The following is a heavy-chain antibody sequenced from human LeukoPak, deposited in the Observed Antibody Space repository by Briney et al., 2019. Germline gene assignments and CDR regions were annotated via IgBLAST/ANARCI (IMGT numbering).Heavy chain of an antibody. Sequence: SETLSLTCTVSGGSITTSGYYWGWIRQSPGKGLEWIGSIYYSGSTHYNPTLKSRATISGDTSKNQFSLKLSSVTAADTAVYYCARWVQLERRFNIWGQGTMVTVSS. CDR2: IYYSGST. V-gene: IGHV4-39*07. CDR1: GGSITTSGYY. D-gene: IGHD1-1*01. J-gene: IGHJ3*02. CDR3: ARWVQLERRFNI.